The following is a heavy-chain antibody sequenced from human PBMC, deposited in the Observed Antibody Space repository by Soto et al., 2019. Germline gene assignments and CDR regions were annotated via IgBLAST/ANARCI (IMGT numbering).Heavy chain of an antibody. CDR2: MYNTGST. CDR3: ARDLWGYCGADCYPLDV. J-gene: IGHJ6*02. D-gene: IGHD2-21*02. V-gene: IGHV4-59*01. CDR1: GGPISSYY. Sequence: SETLSLTCTVSGGPISSYYWIWIRQPPGKGLEWIGYMYNTGSTIYNPSLKSRVTISVDTSKNQFSLKLNSVTAADTAVYYCARDLWGYCGADCYPLDVWGQGTTVT.